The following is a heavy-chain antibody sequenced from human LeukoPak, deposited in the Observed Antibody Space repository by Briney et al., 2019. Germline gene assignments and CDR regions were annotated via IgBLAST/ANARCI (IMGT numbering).Heavy chain of an antibody. Sequence: PSETLSLTCTVSGGSISSYYWSWIRQPPGKGLEWIGYIYYSGSTNYNPSLKSRVTISVDTSKNQFSLKLSSVTAADTAVYYCARVRGKLNWFDPWGQGTLVTVSS. CDR3: ARVRGKLNWFDP. D-gene: IGHD3-10*01. J-gene: IGHJ5*02. CDR1: GGSISSYY. CDR2: IYYSGST. V-gene: IGHV4-59*01.